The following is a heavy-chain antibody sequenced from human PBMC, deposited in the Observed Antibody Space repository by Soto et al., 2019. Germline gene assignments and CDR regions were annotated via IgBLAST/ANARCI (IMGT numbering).Heavy chain of an antibody. V-gene: IGHV1-2*04. CDR1: GYTFTGYY. J-gene: IGHJ6*03. CDR2: INPNSGGT. CDR3: ARDEECYDILTGYYRAIYYYYMDV. Sequence: ASVKVSCKASGYTFTGYYMHWVRQAPGQGLEWMGWINPNSGGTNYAQKFQGWVTMTRDTSISTAYMELSRLRSDDTAVYYCARDEECYDILTGYYRAIYYYYMDVWGKGTTVTVSS. D-gene: IGHD3-9*01.